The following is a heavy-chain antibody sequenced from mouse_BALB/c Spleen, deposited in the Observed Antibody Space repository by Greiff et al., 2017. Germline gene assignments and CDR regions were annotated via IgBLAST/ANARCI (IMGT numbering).Heavy chain of an antibody. CDR1: GFTFSSFG. J-gene: IGHJ4*01. V-gene: IGHV5-17*02. CDR3: ARIQGMDY. Sequence: EVQVVESGGGLVQPGGSRKLSCAASGFTFSSFGMHWVRQAPEKGLEWVAYISSGSSTIYYADTVKGPFTIARDNPKNTLFLQMTRLRSEDTAMYDCARIQGMDYWGQGTSVTVSS. CDR2: ISSGSSTI.